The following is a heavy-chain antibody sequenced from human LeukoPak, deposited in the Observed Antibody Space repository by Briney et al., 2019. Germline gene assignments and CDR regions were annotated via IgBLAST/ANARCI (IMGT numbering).Heavy chain of an antibody. CDR3: ARDLGGSSWIFDY. V-gene: IGHV1-3*01. D-gene: IGHD6-13*01. J-gene: IGHJ4*02. CDR2: ISAGNGNT. CDR1: GYTFTSYA. Sequence: GASVKVSCEASGYTFTSYAMHWVRQAPGQRLEWMGWISAGNGNTKYSQKFQGRVTITRDTSASTAYMELSSLRSEDTAVFYCARDLGGSSWIFDYWGQGTLVTVSS.